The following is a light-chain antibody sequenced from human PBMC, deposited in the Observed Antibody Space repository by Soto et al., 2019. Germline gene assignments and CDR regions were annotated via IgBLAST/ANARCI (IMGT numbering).Light chain of an antibody. CDR2: AAS. J-gene: IGKJ1*01. CDR3: LQYHGNPWT. Sequence: AIQMTHSPTSLSASVGDSVTITCRSGQGIRNDLDLYQQKPGEGPKLLISAASSLQDGVPSRFSASGSGTHFTLTIRGLQREDFATYYCLQYHGNPWTLGQGTKGYIK. V-gene: IGKV1-6*02. CDR1: QGIRND.